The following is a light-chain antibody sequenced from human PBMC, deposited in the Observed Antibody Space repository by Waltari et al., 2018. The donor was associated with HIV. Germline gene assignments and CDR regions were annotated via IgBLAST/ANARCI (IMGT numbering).Light chain of an antibody. CDR3: QVWDRSYKEAV. CDR2: DDV. J-gene: IGLJ2*01. V-gene: IGLV3-21*02. Sequence: SYVLTQAPSLSVAPGQTATISCGNIGRNSEQWYRQKPGRAPLLVVLDDVDRSSGIPARFSGARSGERATLTIRGVEAGDEADYYCQVWDRSYKEAVFGGGT. CDR1: NIGRNS.